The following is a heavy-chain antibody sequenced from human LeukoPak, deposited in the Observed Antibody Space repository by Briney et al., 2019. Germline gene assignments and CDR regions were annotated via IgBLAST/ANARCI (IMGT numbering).Heavy chain of an antibody. J-gene: IGHJ4*02. CDR1: GYTFTGYY. V-gene: IGHV1-2*02. CDR2: INPNSGGT. CDR3: ARDRTGYSSGWEDNDY. D-gene: IGHD6-19*01. Sequence: ASVKVSCKASGYTFTGYYMHWVRQAPGQGLEWMGWINPNSGGTNYAQKFQGRVTMTRDTSISTAYMELSRLRSGDTAVYYCARDRTGYSSGWEDNDYWGQGTLVTVSS.